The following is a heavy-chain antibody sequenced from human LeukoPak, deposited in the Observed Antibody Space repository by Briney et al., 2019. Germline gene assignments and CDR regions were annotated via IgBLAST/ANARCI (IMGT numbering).Heavy chain of an antibody. J-gene: IGHJ6*03. CDR3: ARAGYCTSNSCYSPNFYYMDV. CDR1: GFTFRSYR. Sequence: GGSLRLSCAASGFTFRSYRMGWVRQAPGKGLEWVANIKEGANEEYYVDSVRGRFIISRDNAKNSLFLQMYSLRADDTAVYYCARAGYCTSNSCYSPNFYYMDVWGKGTTVAVSS. CDR2: IKEGANEE. D-gene: IGHD2-2*01. V-gene: IGHV3-7*01.